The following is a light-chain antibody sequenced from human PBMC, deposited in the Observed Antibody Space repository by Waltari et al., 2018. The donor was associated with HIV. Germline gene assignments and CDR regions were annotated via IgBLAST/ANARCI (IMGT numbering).Light chain of an antibody. V-gene: IGKV3D-15*01. CDR1: ETINND. CDR2: GAS. CDR3: QQYNKWPPT. Sequence: EIVMTQSPATLSVAPGERATLSCRASETINNDLDWYQQKPGQAPRLLIHGASTRAAGIPARFSGSGSGTEFSLTNNYVQSEDFALYYCQQYNKWPPTFGQGTKVEIK. J-gene: IGKJ1*01.